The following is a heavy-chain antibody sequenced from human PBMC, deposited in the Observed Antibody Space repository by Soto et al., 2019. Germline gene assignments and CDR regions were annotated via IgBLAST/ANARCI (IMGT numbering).Heavy chain of an antibody. CDR2: IIPIFGTA. CDR3: ASSGYYDSSGSGAFDI. V-gene: IGHV1-69*13. CDR1: GGTFSSNA. D-gene: IGHD3-22*01. Sequence: GASVKVSCKASGGTFSSNAISWVRQAPGQGLEWMGGIIPIFGTANYAQKFQGRVTITADESTSTAYMELSSLRSEDTAVYYCASSGYYDSSGSGAFDIWGQGTMVTV. J-gene: IGHJ3*02.